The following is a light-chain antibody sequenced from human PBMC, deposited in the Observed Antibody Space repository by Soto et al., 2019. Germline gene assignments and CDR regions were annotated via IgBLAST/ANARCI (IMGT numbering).Light chain of an antibody. J-gene: IGKJ1*01. V-gene: IGKV1-5*03. CDR1: QTISSW. Sequence: DIQMTQSPSTLSGSVGDRVTITCRASQTISSWLAWYQQKPGKAPKLLIYKASTLKSGVPSRFSGSGSGTEFTLTISSLKPDDFATYYCQHYNSYSAALGQGTKVDIK. CDR2: KAS. CDR3: QHYNSYSAA.